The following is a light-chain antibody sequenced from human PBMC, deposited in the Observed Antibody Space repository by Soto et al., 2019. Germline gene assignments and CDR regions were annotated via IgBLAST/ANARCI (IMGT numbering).Light chain of an antibody. CDR1: QGISNS. CDR2: AAS. V-gene: IGKV1-27*01. CDR3: QKYNSAPWT. J-gene: IGKJ1*01. Sequence: DIQMTQSPSSLSTSVGDRVTITCRASQGISNSLAWYQQKPGKVPKLLIYAASTLQSGVPSRFSGSGSGTDFTLTISSLQPEDVATYYCQKYNSAPWTCGQGTKVEIK.